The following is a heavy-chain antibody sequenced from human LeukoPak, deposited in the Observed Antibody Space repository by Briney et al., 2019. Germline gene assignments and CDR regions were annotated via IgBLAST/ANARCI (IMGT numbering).Heavy chain of an antibody. CDR3: ARDRPGGSSLDY. J-gene: IGHJ4*02. D-gene: IGHD6-13*01. CDR2: IYYNGNT. CDR1: GGSISNYY. V-gene: IGHV4-59*01. Sequence: SETQSLTCTVSGGSISNYYWSWIRQPPDKGLEWIGYIYYNGNTNYNPSLKSRVTISVDASNNQFSLKLSSVTAADTAEYYCARDRPGGSSLDYWGQGTLVTVSS.